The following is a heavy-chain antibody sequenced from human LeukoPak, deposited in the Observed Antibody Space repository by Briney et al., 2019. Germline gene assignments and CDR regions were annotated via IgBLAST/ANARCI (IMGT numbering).Heavy chain of an antibody. Sequence: SQTLSLTCDISGDSVSSNTAAWNWIRQSPPRGLEWLGRTYYRSKWYHDYAVSMKSRITINADTSKNQFSLQVNSVTPEDTAVYFCTSGLSGGFDLWGRGTLVTVSS. D-gene: IGHD2-15*01. CDR1: GDSVSSNTAA. V-gene: IGHV6-1*01. CDR2: TYYRSKWYH. J-gene: IGHJ2*01. CDR3: TSGLSGGFDL.